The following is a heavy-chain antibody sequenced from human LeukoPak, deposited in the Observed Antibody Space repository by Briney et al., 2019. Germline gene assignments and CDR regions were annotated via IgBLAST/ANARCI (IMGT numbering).Heavy chain of an antibody. V-gene: IGHV1-8*03. Sequence: WASVKVSCKASGYTFTSYAMNWVRQAPGQGLEWMGWLNPSSGNTDYAQNFQGRVTITRDTSISTAYMQLSSLRSEDTAVYYCARAGSYRYVLDYWGQGTLVTVSS. CDR2: LNPSSGNT. J-gene: IGHJ4*02. D-gene: IGHD3-16*02. CDR1: GYTFTSYA. CDR3: ARAGSYRYVLDY.